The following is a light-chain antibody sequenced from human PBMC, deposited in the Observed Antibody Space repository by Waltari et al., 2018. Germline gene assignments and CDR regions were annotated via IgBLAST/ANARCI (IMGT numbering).Light chain of an antibody. CDR3: QQYNSYRS. J-gene: IGKJ1*01. V-gene: IGKV1-5*03. CDR2: KTS. Sequence: DIQMTQSPSTLSASVGDRVTITCRASQSNSKWLAWYQQKPGKAPNLLIYKTSTLESGVPSRFSGSGSGTEITLTIDSLQPDDFATYYCQQYNSYRSFGQGTKVEIK. CDR1: QSNSKW.